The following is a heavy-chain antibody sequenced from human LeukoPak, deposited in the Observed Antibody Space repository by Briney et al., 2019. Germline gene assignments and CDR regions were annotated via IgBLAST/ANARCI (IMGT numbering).Heavy chain of an antibody. Sequence: GRSLRLSCAASGFTFDDYAMHWVRQAPGEGLEWVSGISWNSGSIGYADSVKGRFTISRDNAKNSLYLQMNSLRAEDMALYYCAKDIRGYSSGCIDYWGQGTLVTVSS. CDR1: GFTFDDYA. CDR3: AKDIRGYSSGCIDY. J-gene: IGHJ4*02. V-gene: IGHV3-9*03. CDR2: ISWNSGSI. D-gene: IGHD6-19*01.